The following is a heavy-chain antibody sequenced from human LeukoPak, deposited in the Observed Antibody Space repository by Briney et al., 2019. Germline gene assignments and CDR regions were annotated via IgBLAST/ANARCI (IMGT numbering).Heavy chain of an antibody. CDR3: ARDDYGETFDY. CDR1: GFTFSNYG. J-gene: IGHJ4*02. V-gene: IGHV3-23*01. D-gene: IGHD4-17*01. CDR2: ISGSGGST. Sequence: PGGSLRLSCAASGFTFSNYGMNWVRQAPGKGLEWVSSISGSGGSTYYADSVKGRFTISRDNSKNTLYLQMNSLRAEDTAVYYCARDDYGETFDYWGQGTLVTVSS.